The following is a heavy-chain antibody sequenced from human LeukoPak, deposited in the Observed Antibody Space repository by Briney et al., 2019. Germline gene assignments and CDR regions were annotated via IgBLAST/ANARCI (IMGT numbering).Heavy chain of an antibody. CDR2: IYHSGST. D-gene: IGHD6-19*01. CDR3: ARRVEMYSSGWFGDY. CDR1: GGSISSGGYS. V-gene: IGHV4-30-2*01. J-gene: IGHJ4*02. Sequence: SQTLSLTCAVSGGSISSGGYSLSWIRQPPGKGLEWIVYIYHSGSTYYNPSLKSRVTISVDTSKNQFSLKLSSVTAADTAVYYCARRVEMYSSGWFGDYWGQGTLVTVSS.